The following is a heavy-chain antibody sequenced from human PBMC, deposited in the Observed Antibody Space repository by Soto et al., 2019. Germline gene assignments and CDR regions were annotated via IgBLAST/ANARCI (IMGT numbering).Heavy chain of an antibody. CDR3: ARGHSSGWYNWFDP. D-gene: IGHD6-19*01. CDR2: IYHSGST. CDR1: SGSISSSNW. J-gene: IGHJ5*02. V-gene: IGHV4-4*02. Sequence: SETLSLTCAVSSGSISSSNWWSWVRQPPGKGLEWIGEIYHSGSTNYNPSLKSRVTISVDKSKNQFSLKLSSVTAADTAVYYCARGHSSGWYNWFDPWGQGTLVTVSS.